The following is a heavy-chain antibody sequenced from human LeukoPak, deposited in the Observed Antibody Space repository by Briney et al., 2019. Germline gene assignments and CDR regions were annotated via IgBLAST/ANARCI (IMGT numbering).Heavy chain of an antibody. V-gene: IGHV3-30*02. CDR2: IRYDGSNK. J-gene: IGHJ6*02. D-gene: IGHD6-13*01. CDR3: AKEGQYSSRWLNNYYYYYGMDV. Sequence: PGGSLRLSCAASGFTFSSYGVHWVRQAPGKGLEWAAFIRYDGSNKYYADSVKGRFTISRDNSKNTLYLQMNSLRAEDTAVYFCAKEGQYSSRWLNNYYYYYGMDVWGQGTTVTVSS. CDR1: GFTFSSYG.